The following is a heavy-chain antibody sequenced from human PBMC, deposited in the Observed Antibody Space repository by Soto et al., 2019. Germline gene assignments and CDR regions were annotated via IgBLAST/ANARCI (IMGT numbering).Heavy chain of an antibody. J-gene: IGHJ4*02. V-gene: IGHV4-59*01. D-gene: IGHD3-3*01. Sequence: GSLRLSCAASGFTFSSYAMSWIRQPPGKGLEWIGYIYYSGSTNYNPSLKSRVTISVDTSKNQFSLKLSSVTAADTAVYYCARSRITIFGVAPGIYYFDYWGQGTLVTVSS. CDR1: GFTFSSYA. CDR2: IYYSGST. CDR3: ARSRITIFGVAPGIYYFDY.